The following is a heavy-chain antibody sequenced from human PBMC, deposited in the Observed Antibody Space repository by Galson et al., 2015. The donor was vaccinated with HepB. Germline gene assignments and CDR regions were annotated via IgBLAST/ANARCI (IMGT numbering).Heavy chain of an antibody. CDR2: ISYDGSNK. V-gene: IGHV3-30*18. D-gene: IGHD6-13*01. Sequence: SLRLSCAASGFTFSSYGMHWVRQAPGKGLEWVAVISYDGSNKYYADSVKGRFTISRDNSKNTLYLQMNSLRAEDTAVYYCAKEGSSSWVPNYFDYWGQGTLVTVSS. CDR1: GFTFSSYG. CDR3: AKEGSSSWVPNYFDY. J-gene: IGHJ4*02.